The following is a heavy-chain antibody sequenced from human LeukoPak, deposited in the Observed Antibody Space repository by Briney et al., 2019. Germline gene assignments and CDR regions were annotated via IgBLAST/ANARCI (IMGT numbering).Heavy chain of an antibody. D-gene: IGHD1-26*01. CDR2: INNDGSDT. V-gene: IGHV3-74*01. CDR3: VRGNSGPDY. J-gene: IGHJ4*02. CDR1: GYTFSSYW. Sequence: GGPLRLSCAASGYTFSSYWIHWVRQAPGKGLVWVSRINNDGSDTVYADSVKGRFTVSRDNAKNTLYLQMNSLRADDTALYYCVRGNSGPDYWGQGTLVTVSS.